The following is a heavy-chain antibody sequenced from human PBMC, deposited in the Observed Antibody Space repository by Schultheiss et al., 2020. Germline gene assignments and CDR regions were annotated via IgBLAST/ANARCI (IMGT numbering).Heavy chain of an antibody. CDR2: INHSGST. Sequence: SETLSLTCAVYGGSFSGYYWSWIRQPPGKGLEWIGEINHSGSTNYNPSLKSRVTISVDKSKNQFSLKLSSVTAADTAVYYCARDSYYYGSGSYPSYYYYGMDVWGQGTTVTVSS. D-gene: IGHD3-10*01. J-gene: IGHJ6*02. CDR1: GGSFSGYY. V-gene: IGHV4-34*01. CDR3: ARDSYYYGSGSYPSYYYYGMDV.